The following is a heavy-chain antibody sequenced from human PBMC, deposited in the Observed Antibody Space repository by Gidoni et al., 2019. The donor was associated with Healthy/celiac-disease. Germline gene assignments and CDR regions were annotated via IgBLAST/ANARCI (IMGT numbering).Heavy chain of an antibody. CDR1: GGSISSYY. V-gene: IGHV4-59*01. J-gene: IGHJ4*02. Sequence: QVQLQESGPGLVKPSETLSLTCTVSGGSISSYYWSWIRQPPGKGLEWIWYIYYSWSTNYNPSLKSRVTISVDTSKNQFSLKLSSVTAADTAVYYCARGDTAASFDYWGQGTLVTVSS. CDR3: ARGDTAASFDY. CDR2: IYYSWST. D-gene: IGHD5-18*01.